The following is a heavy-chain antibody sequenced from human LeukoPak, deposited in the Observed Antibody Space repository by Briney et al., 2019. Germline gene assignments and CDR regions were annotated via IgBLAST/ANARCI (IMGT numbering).Heavy chain of an antibody. CDR1: GGSISSYY. CDR2: IYTSGNT. J-gene: IGHJ3*02. Sequence: SETLSLTCTVPGGSISSYYWSWIRQPAGKGLEWIGRIYTSGNTNYNPSLKSRVTMSVDTSKNQFSLKLSSVTAADTAIYYCARDSGSNGAFDIWGQGTMVTVSS. CDR3: ARDSGSNGAFDI. V-gene: IGHV4-4*07. D-gene: IGHD1-26*01.